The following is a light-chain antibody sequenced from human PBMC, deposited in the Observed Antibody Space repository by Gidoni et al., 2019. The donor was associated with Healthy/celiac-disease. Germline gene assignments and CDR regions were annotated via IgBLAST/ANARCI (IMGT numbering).Light chain of an antibody. J-gene: IGKJ2*01. CDR2: AAS. Sequence: DIQMSQSPSSLSASVGDRVTITCRASQSISSYLNWYQQKPGKAPKLLIYAASRLQSGVPSRFTGSGSGTDVTLTISSLQPEDFSTYYCQQTYSSPLYTFGQGTKLEIK. CDR3: QQTYSSPLYT. CDR1: QSISSY. V-gene: IGKV1-39*01.